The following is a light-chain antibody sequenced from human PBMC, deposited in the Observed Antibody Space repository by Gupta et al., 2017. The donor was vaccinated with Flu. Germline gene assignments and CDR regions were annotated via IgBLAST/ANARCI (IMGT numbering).Light chain of an antibody. CDR1: SSDIGSYNY. CDR3: SSYTSSTAHV. Sequence: QSVLTQPSCVSGSPRQSLTTSCTGTSSDIGSYNYVSCYQQLPGKAPKLMISEVTSRPSGLSNRFSGSKSGNTASLTISGLQAEDEADYYCSSYTSSTAHVFGTGTKVTVL. CDR2: EVT. J-gene: IGLJ1*01. V-gene: IGLV2-14*01.